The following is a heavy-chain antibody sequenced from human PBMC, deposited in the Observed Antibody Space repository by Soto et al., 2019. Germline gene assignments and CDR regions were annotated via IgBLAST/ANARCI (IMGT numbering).Heavy chain of an antibody. V-gene: IGHV3-9*01. Sequence: EVQLVESGGGLVQPGRSLRLSCAASGFTFDDYAMHWVRQAPGKGLEWVXGISXNSGSIGYADSVKGRFTISRDNAKNSLXLQXXXLXXXXXXXXXXXXXXXXXXXXXXXXXYYYMDVWGKGTTVTVSS. CDR1: GFTFDDYA. CDR2: ISXNSGSI. J-gene: IGHJ6*03. CDR3: XXXXXXXXXXXXXXXYYYMDV.